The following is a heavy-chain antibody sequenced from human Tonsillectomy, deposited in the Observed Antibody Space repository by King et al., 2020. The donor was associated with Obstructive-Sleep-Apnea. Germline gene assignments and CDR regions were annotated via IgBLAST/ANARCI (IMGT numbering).Heavy chain of an antibody. V-gene: IGHV3-7*01. CDR2: IKQDGSVK. Sequence: VQLVESGGGLVQPGGSVRLSCGASGFTCSSYWMTWVRQAPGKGLEWVANIKQDGSVKNYEDSVKGRFTISRDNAKKSVFLQMNSLTAEDTAVYYCAREYWGPDYWGQGTLVTVSS. D-gene: IGHD3-16*01. CDR1: GFTCSSYW. J-gene: IGHJ4*02. CDR3: AREYWGPDY.